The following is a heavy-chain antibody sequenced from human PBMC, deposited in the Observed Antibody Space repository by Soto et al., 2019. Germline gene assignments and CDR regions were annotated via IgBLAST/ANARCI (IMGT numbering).Heavy chain of an antibody. CDR2: ISYDGSNK. J-gene: IGHJ4*02. CDR3: ARDLNSYGYMDY. Sequence: GGSLRLSCAASGFTFSSYAMHWVRQAPGKGLEWVAVISYDGSNKYYADSVKGRFTISRDNSKNTLYLQMNSLRAEDTAVYYCARDLNSYGYMDYWGQGTLVTVSS. D-gene: IGHD5-18*01. CDR1: GFTFSSYA. V-gene: IGHV3-30-3*01.